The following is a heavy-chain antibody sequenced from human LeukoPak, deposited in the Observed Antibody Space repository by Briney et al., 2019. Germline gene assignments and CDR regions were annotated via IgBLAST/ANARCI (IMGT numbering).Heavy chain of an antibody. CDR3: ARDKGGSGSYYNGFDP. D-gene: IGHD3-10*01. V-gene: IGHV4-31*03. J-gene: IGHJ5*02. CDR2: IYYSGST. Sequence: SETLSLTCTVSGHSISSGGYYWRWIRQHPGKGLEWIGYIYYSGSTYHNPSLKSRVTISVDTSKNQFSLKLSSVTAADTAVYYCARDKGGSGSYYNGFDPWGQGTLVTVSS. CDR1: GHSISSGGYY.